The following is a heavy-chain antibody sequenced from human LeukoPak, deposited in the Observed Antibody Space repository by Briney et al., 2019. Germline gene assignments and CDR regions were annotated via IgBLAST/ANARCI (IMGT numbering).Heavy chain of an antibody. CDR2: ILPILGLT. D-gene: IGHD6-13*01. CDR3: ARGPDKLSWYRFDY. J-gene: IGHJ4*02. V-gene: IGHV1-69*04. Sequence: EASVKVSCKASGGTFSNYPISWVRQAPGQGLEWMGRILPILGLTNYAQKFQGRVTITADKSTNTAHMELSSLRSEDTAMYYCARGPDKLSWYRFDYWGQGTLVTVSS. CDR1: GGTFSNYP.